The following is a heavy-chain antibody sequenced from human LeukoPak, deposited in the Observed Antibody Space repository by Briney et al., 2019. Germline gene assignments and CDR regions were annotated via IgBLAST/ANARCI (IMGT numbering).Heavy chain of an antibody. CDR1: GFTFSSYE. V-gene: IGHV3-48*01. J-gene: IGHJ6*03. CDR3: AREVAAAGTRGSYYYYMDV. D-gene: IGHD6-13*01. CDR2: ISSSSSTI. Sequence: GGSLRLSCAASGFTFSSYEMNWVRQAPGKGLEWVSYISSSSSTIYYADSVKGRFTISRDNAKNSLYLQMNSLRAEDTAVYYCAREVAAAGTRGSYYYYMDVWGKGTTVTVSS.